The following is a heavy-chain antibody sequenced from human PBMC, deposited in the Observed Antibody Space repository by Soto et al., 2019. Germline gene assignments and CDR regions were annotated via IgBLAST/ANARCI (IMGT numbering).Heavy chain of an antibody. Sequence: GGSLRLSCAASGFTFSIYSMNWVRQAPGKGLEWVSSISSSSSYIYYADSVKGRFTISRDNAKNSLYLQMNTLRAEDTAVYYCARSPGRDGYNNFDYWGQGTLVTVSS. CDR2: ISSSSSYI. J-gene: IGHJ4*02. CDR1: GFTFSIYS. D-gene: IGHD1-1*01. V-gene: IGHV3-21*01. CDR3: ARSPGRDGYNNFDY.